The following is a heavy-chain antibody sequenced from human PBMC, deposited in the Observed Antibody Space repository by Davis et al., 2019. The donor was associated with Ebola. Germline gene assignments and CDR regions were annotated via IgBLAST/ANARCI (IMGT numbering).Heavy chain of an antibody. V-gene: IGHV3-48*03. CDR1: GFVFRSYV. J-gene: IGHJ2*01. CDR2: ISGSGTTF. D-gene: IGHD4-17*01. Sequence: GESLKISCAASGFVFRSYVMSWVRRAPGKGLEWVAFISGSGTTFSYADSVKGRFTISRDNAKNSLYLQLNNLRVEDTAVYYCVQHGPGDFWYFGLWGRGTLVTVSS. CDR3: VQHGPGDFWYFGL.